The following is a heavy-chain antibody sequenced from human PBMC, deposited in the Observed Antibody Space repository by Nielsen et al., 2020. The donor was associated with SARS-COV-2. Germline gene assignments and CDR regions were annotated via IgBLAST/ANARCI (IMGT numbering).Heavy chain of an antibody. CDR2: IKQDGSEK. Sequence: GSLKISCAASGFTFSSYWMSWVRQAPGKGLEWVANIKQDGSEKYYVDSVKGRFTISRDNAKNSLYLQMNSLRAEDTAVYYCARDSGDTAMNYYYYHGMDVWGQGTTVTVSS. CDR3: ARDSGDTAMNYYYYHGMDV. V-gene: IGHV3-7*01. D-gene: IGHD5-18*01. J-gene: IGHJ6*02. CDR1: GFTFSSYW.